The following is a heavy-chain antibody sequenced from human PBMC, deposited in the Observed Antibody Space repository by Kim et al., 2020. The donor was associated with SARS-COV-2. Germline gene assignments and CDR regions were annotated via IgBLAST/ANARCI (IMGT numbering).Heavy chain of an antibody. CDR2: IYYSGST. V-gene: IGHV4-39*01. Sequence: SETLSLTCTVSGGSISSSSYYWGWIRQPPGKGLEWIGSIYYSGSTYYNPSVKSRVTISVDTSKNQFSLKLSSVTAADTAVYYCARLRREWLQTIRYYFGCGGQGPLVTVPS. D-gene: IGHD3-3*01. CDR3: ARLRREWLQTIRYYFGC. CDR1: GGSISSSSYY. J-gene: IGHJ4*02.